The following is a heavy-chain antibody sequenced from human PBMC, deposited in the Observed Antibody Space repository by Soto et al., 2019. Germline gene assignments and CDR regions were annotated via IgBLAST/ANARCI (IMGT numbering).Heavy chain of an antibody. CDR3: ARSPMGLLFRYYFDY. CDR2: INHSGRT. CDR1: GGSFSGYY. V-gene: IGHV4-34*01. D-gene: IGHD2-21*02. Sequence: QVQLQQWGAGLLKPSATLSLTCAVYGGSFSGYYWSWIRQPPGKGLEWIGQINHSGRTNYNPSLKSRVTISVDTSKNQFSLKLNSVTAADTAVYYCARSPMGLLFRYYFDYWGQGTLVTVSS. J-gene: IGHJ4*02.